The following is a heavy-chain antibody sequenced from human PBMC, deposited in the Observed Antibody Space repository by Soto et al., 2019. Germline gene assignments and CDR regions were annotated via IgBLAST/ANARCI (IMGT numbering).Heavy chain of an antibody. D-gene: IGHD4-17*01. CDR1: GFTFSSYG. Sequence: QVQLVESGGGVVQPGRSLRLSCAASGFTFSSYGMHWVRQAPGKGLEWVAVIWYDGSNKYYADSVKGRFTISRDNSKNTLYLQMNSLRAEDTAVYYCAREGYGDYVLDYWGQGTLVTVYS. CDR2: IWYDGSNK. V-gene: IGHV3-33*01. J-gene: IGHJ4*02. CDR3: AREGYGDYVLDY.